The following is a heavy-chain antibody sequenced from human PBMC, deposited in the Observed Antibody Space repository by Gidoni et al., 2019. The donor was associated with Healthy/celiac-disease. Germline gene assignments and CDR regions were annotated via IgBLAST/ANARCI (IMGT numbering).Heavy chain of an antibody. J-gene: IGHJ4*02. V-gene: IGHV4-59*01. CDR1: GGSISSYY. CDR3: ARMDFWSGYYTGDY. CDR2: IYYSGSP. D-gene: IGHD3-3*01. Sequence: QVQLQESCPGLVKPSETLSLTCTVSGGSISSYYWSWIRQPPGKGLEWSGDIYYSGSPNSNPSLKSRVTISVDTSKNKFSLKLSSVTAADTAVYYCARMDFWSGYYTGDYWGQGTLVTVSS.